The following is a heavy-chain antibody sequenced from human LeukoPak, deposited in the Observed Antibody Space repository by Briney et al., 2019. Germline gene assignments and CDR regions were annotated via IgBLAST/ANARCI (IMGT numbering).Heavy chain of an antibody. J-gene: IGHJ4*02. V-gene: IGHV3-15*01. Sequence: GGSLRLSCAASGITFSNAWMSWVRQAPGKGLEWVGRIKSKTEGGTTDYAAPVKGRFTISRDDSKNTLYLQMNSLKTEDTAVYYCTTDEPYYDSSGPILRLFDYWGQGTLVTVSS. CDR3: TTDEPYYDSSGPILRLFDY. CDR1: GITFSNAW. CDR2: IKSKTEGGTT. D-gene: IGHD3-22*01.